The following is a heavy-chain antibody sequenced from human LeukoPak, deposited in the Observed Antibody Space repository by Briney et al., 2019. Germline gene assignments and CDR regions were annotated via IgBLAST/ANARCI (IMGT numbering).Heavy chain of an antibody. CDR2: ISGSVGST. D-gene: IGHD4-17*01. V-gene: IGHV3-23*01. J-gene: IGHJ4*02. Sequence: GGSLRLSCAASGFTFSSYAMNWVRQAPGTGPDWVSGISGSVGSTYYADSVKGRFTISRDNSKNTLYLQMNSLRAEDTAIYYCAKDVMTTVTTFDHWGLGTLVTVSS. CDR1: GFTFSSYA. CDR3: AKDVMTTVTTFDH.